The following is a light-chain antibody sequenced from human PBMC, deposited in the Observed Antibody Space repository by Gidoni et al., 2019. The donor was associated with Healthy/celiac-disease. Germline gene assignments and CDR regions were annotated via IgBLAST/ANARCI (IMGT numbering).Light chain of an antibody. Sequence: IQMTQSPSSLSASVGDRVTITCQASQSISSYLNWYQQKPGKAPKLLIYAASSLQSGVPSRFSGSGSGTDFTLTISSLQPEDFATYYCQQSYSTPQFTFGPGTKVDIK. CDR2: AAS. CDR1: QSISSY. V-gene: IGKV1-39*01. J-gene: IGKJ3*01. CDR3: QQSYSTPQFT.